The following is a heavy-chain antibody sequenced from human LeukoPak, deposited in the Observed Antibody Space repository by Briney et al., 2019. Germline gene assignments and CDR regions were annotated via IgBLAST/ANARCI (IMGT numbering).Heavy chain of an antibody. D-gene: IGHD3/OR15-3a*01. CDR2: IYYSGST. CDR3: ARSHSVWTSFDY. V-gene: IGHV4-59*01. CDR1: GGSISSYY. J-gene: IGHJ4*02. Sequence: KPSETLSLTRTVSGGSISSYYWSWIRQPPGKGLEWIGYIYYSGSTNYNPSLKSRVTISVDTSKSQFSLKLSSVTAADTAVYYCARSHSVWTSFDYWGQGTLVTVSS.